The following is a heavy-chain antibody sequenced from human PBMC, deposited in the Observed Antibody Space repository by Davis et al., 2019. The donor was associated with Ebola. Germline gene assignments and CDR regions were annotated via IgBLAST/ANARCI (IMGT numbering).Heavy chain of an antibody. J-gene: IGHJ4*02. D-gene: IGHD1/OR15-1a*01. CDR3: ARDGQLEHFDY. Sequence: GESLKISCAASGFTFSSYGMHWVRQAPGKGLEWVAVIWYDGSNKYYADSVKGRFTISRDNSKNTLYLQMNSPRAEDTAVYYCARDGQLEHFDYWGQGTLVTVSS. CDR2: IWYDGSNK. V-gene: IGHV3-33*01. CDR1: GFTFSSYG.